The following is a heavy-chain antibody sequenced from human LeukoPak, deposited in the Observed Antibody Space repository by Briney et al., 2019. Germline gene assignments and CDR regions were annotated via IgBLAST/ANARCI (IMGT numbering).Heavy chain of an antibody. CDR2: IKPDGNEK. CDR3: ARLEYYYVSGNYYKLFDY. D-gene: IGHD3-10*01. CDR1: GFIFRNYW. J-gene: IGHJ4*02. Sequence: PGGSLRLSCAASGFIFRNYWMSWVRQAPGKGLEWVANIKPDGNEKYYVDSMKGRFTISRDNAKNSLYLQMNSLRDEDTAVYYCARLEYYYVSGNYYKLFDYWGQGTLVTVCS. V-gene: IGHV3-7*02.